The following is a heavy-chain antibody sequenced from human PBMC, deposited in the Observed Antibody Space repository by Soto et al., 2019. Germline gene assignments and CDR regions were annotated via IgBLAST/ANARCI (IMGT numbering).Heavy chain of an antibody. CDR1: GFTFVDYA. CDR2: ISARSGIT. J-gene: IGHJ4*02. V-gene: IGHV3-23*01. D-gene: IGHD2-8*01. Sequence: GGSLRLSCAASGFTFVDYAMSWVRQTPGKGLEWVAAISARSGITYYAESVEGRFTVSRDNSRNTLHLQMSALRPEDTATYYCAKDLYTIPGATDFWGQGTLVTVSS. CDR3: AKDLYTIPGATDF.